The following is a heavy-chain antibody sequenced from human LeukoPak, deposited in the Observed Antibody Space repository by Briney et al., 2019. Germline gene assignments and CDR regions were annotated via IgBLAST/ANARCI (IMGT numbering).Heavy chain of an antibody. CDR3: AKVGLAGTSGWFDP. CDR2: IYYSGST. Sequence: SFNIYDMNWVRQAPGKGLEWIGSIYYSGSTYYNPSLKSRVTISVDTSKNQFSLKLSSVTAADTAVYYCAKVGLAGTSGWFDPWGQGTLVTVSS. CDR1: SFNIYD. D-gene: IGHD6-19*01. J-gene: IGHJ5*02. V-gene: IGHV4-39*07.